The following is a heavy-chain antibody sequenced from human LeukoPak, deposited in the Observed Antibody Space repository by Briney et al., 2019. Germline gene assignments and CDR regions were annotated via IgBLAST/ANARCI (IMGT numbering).Heavy chain of an antibody. CDR2: INPNSGGT. J-gene: IGHJ4*02. Sequence: GASVKVSCKASGYTFTGYYMHWVRQAPGQGLEWMGWINPNSGGTNYAQKFQGRVTMTRDTSISTAYMELSRLRSDDTAVYYCARDQSSYCSGGSCYSGEEGFDYWGQGTLVTVSS. V-gene: IGHV1-2*02. CDR3: ARDQSSYCSGGSCYSGEEGFDY. D-gene: IGHD2-15*01. CDR1: GYTFTGYY.